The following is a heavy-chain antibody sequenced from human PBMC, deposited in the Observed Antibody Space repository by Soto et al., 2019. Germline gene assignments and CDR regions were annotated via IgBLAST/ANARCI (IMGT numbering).Heavy chain of an antibody. Sequence: GGSLRLSCAASGFTFSTYWMHWVRQTPGEGLVWVSRINGDETTVNYADSVEGRFTISRDNAKNTPYLQMSSLRADDTAVYYCARGVPRVYGMDVWGQGTTVTVSS. CDR1: GFTFSTYW. CDR3: ARGVPRVYGMDV. D-gene: IGHD6-6*01. CDR2: INGDETTV. J-gene: IGHJ6*02. V-gene: IGHV3-74*01.